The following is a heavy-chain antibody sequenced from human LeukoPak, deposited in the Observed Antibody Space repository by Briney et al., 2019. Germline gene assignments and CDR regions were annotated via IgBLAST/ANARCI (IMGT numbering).Heavy chain of an antibody. CDR2: IKQDGREK. J-gene: IGHJ4*02. CDR3: AREYSSGWHDY. Sequence: GGSLRLSCAVSGFTFSAYWMSWVRQAPGKGLEWVANIKQDGREKYYVDYVKGRFTISRDNAKNTLYLQMNSLRGDDTAVYYCAREYSSGWHDYWGQGTLVTVPA. CDR1: GFTFSAYW. V-gene: IGHV3-7*04. D-gene: IGHD6-19*01.